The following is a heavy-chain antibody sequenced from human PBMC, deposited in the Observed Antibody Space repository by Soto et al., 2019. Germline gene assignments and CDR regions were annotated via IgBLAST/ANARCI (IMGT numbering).Heavy chain of an antibody. D-gene: IGHD3-16*02. J-gene: IGHJ5*02. CDR1: GFTFSSYA. CDR2: ISGSGGST. Sequence: EVQLLESGGGLVQPGGSLRLSCAASGFTFSSYAMSWVRQAPGKGLEWVSAISGSGGSTYYADSVKGRFTISRDNSKNTPYLQMNSLRAEDTAVYYCAKDSYDYIWGSYRATYGFDPWGQGTLVTVSS. CDR3: AKDSYDYIWGSYRATYGFDP. V-gene: IGHV3-23*01.